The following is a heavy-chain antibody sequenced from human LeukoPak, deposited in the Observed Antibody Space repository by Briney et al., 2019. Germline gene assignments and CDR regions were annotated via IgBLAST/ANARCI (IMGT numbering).Heavy chain of an antibody. D-gene: IGHD2-21*02. V-gene: IGHV3-33*01. CDR1: GFTFTIYG. J-gene: IGHJ4*02. Sequence: PGGSLRLSCAASGFTFTIYGMHWVRQARDKGLEWVAVIWYDGTNKYYADSVKGRFTISRDNSKNTLYLQMNSLRAEDTAVYYCARDTCGGDCYSIPYWGQGTLVTVSS. CDR3: ARDTCGGDCYSIPY. CDR2: IWYDGTNK.